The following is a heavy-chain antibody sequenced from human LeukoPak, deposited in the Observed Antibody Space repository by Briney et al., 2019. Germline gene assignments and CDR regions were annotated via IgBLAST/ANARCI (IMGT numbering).Heavy chain of an antibody. Sequence: VASVKVSCKASGYTFTGYSMHWVRQAPGQGLEWMGWINPNSGVTNYAQKFQGRVTMTRDTSISTAYMELSSLRSDDTAVYYCARVGVEGASCYDYWGQGTLVTVSS. D-gene: IGHD2-2*01. CDR3: ARVGVEGASCYDY. CDR2: INPNSGVT. J-gene: IGHJ4*02. V-gene: IGHV1-2*02. CDR1: GYTFTGYS.